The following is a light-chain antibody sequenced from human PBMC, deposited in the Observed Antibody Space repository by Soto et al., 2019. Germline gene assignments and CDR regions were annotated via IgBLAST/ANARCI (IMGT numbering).Light chain of an antibody. V-gene: IGKV1-5*03. J-gene: IGKJ1*01. CDR1: QNINSW. CDR3: QQYNVYSWT. Sequence: DIPMTQSPSTLSASLGDRVTITCRASQNINSWLAWYQQKPGKAPKLLIYEASSLEKGVPARFGGSGSGTEFTLTISSLQPDDFATYYCQQYNVYSWTFGQGTKVDIK. CDR2: EAS.